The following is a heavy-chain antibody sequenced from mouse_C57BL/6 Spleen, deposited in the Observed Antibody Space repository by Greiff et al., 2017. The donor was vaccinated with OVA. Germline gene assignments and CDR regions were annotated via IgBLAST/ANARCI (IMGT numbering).Heavy chain of an antibody. CDR2: IDPNSGGT. CDR1: GYTFTSYW. J-gene: IGHJ1*03. Sequence: VQLQQPGAELVKPGASVKLSCKASGYTFTSYWMHWVKQRPGRGLEWIGRIDPNSGGTKYNEKFKSKATLTVDKPSSTAYMQLSSLTSEDSAVYYCARRGTTVVAGDWYFDVWGTGTTVTVSS. V-gene: IGHV1-72*01. D-gene: IGHD1-1*01. CDR3: ARRGTTVVAGDWYFDV.